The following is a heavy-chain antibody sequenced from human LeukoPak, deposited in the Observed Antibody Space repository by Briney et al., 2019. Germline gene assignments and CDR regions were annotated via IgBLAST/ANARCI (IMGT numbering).Heavy chain of an antibody. J-gene: IGHJ4*02. Sequence: SETLSLTCTVSGGSISSGGYYWSWIRQHPGKGLEWIGYVYYSGSTYYNPSLKSRVTISVDTSKNQFSLKLSSVTAADTAVYYCARTVVVTATIDYWGQGTLVTVSS. CDR3: ARTVVVTATIDY. CDR1: GGSISSGGYY. V-gene: IGHV4-31*03. CDR2: VYYSGST. D-gene: IGHD2-21*02.